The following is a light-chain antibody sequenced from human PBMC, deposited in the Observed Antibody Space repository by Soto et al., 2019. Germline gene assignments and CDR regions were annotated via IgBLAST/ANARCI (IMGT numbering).Light chain of an antibody. CDR1: SIDIGSYNY. J-gene: IGLJ1*01. V-gene: IGLV2-14*01. CDR3: ISYRGSDTSYL. Sequence: QSAVTQSSSVCGSPGQAIAISCTGTSIDIGSYNYVAWYQQFPGKTTRLIIYEVRNRPSGVSFRFSGSRSGNTASLTISGLQAEDEADYYCISYRGSDTSYLFGTGTTVTVL. CDR2: EVR.